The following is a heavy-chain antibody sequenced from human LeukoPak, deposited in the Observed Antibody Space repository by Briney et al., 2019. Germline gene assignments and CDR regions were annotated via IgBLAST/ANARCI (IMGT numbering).Heavy chain of an antibody. CDR3: ARLPTFYYDSSHYHYDY. Sequence: GGSLRLSCAAPGFTFSSYAMSWVRQAPGKGLEWASSISGSGPSTDYADSVKGRFTISRDKSKNTLYLQMNSLRAEDTAVYYCARLPTFYYDSSHYHYDYWGQGTLVTVSS. CDR2: ISGSGPST. D-gene: IGHD3-22*01. J-gene: IGHJ4*02. V-gene: IGHV3-23*01. CDR1: GFTFSSYA.